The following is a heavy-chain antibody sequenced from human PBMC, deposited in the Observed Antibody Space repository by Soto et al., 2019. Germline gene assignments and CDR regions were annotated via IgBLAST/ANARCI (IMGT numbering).Heavy chain of an antibody. CDR3: TREWAYGNNWFDP. CDR1: GCSISSGSSY. J-gene: IGHJ5*02. D-gene: IGHD3-10*01. V-gene: IGHV4-61*01. CDR2: IYHSGST. Sequence: SETLSLTCIVSGCSISSGSSYWTWIRQPPGKGLEWIGYIYHSGSTDYNPSLRSRVTISLDTSKNQFSLNLSSVTASDTAVYYCTREWAYGNNWFDPWGPGTLVTVS.